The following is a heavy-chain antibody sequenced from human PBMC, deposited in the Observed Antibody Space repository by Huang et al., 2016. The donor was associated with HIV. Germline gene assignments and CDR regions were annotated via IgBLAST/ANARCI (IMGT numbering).Heavy chain of an antibody. D-gene: IGHD3-22*01. CDR2: INSDGSST. Sequence: EVQLVESGGGLVQPGGSLRLSCAASGFSLSSYWMHWVRQAPGKGVVWVSLINSDGSSTSYADSVKGRFTISRDNAKNTLYLQMNSLRAEDTAVYYCARDPRIQSWLNFFDYWGQGTLVSVSS. V-gene: IGHV3-74*01. CDR1: GFSLSSYW. J-gene: IGHJ4*02. CDR3: ARDPRIQSWLNFFDY.